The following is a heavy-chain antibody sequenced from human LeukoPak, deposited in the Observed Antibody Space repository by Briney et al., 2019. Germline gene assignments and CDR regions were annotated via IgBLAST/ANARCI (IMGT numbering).Heavy chain of an antibody. CDR3: ARMSDCGGDCYSVGIDY. V-gene: IGHV4-39*01. Sequence: SETLSLTCTVSGGSISSSSYYWGWIRQPPGTGLEWIGSIYYSGSTYYNPSLKSRVTISVDTSKNQFSLKLSSVTAADTAVYYCARMSDCGGDCYSVGIDYWGQGTLVTVSS. J-gene: IGHJ4*02. CDR2: IYYSGST. CDR1: GGSISSSSYY. D-gene: IGHD2-21*01.